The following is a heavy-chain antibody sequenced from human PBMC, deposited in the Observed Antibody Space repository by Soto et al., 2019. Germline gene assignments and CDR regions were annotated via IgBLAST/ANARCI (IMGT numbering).Heavy chain of an antibody. D-gene: IGHD3-22*01. Sequence: VGSLRLSCAASGFTFSSYGMHWVRQAPGKGLEWVAVISYDGSNKYYADSVKGRFTISRDNSKNTLYLQMNSLRAEDTAVYYCAKDRITMIVVAPFDYWGQGTLVTVSS. V-gene: IGHV3-30*18. CDR1: GFTFSSYG. J-gene: IGHJ4*02. CDR3: AKDRITMIVVAPFDY. CDR2: ISYDGSNK.